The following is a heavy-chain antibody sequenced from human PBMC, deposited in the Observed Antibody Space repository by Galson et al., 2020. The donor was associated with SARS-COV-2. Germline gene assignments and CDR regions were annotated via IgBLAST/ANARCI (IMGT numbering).Heavy chain of an antibody. CDR3: AKGPPVGWRVWFDP. D-gene: IGHD6-19*01. J-gene: IGHJ5*02. CDR2: FDPEEGET. V-gene: IGHV1-24*01. Sequence: GSSVHVSRKVSVYTLTELSIHGVRQAPGKGREWMGGFDPEEGETIDAQKFQGRVTMTEDTATDTAYMELSSLRSEDTAVYYCAKGPPVGWRVWFDPWGQGTLVTVSS. CDR1: VYTLTELS.